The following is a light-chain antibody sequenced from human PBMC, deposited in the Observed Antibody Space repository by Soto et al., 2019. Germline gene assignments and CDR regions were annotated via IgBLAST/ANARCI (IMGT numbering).Light chain of an antibody. CDR2: NNN. CDR1: SSNVGSNF. J-gene: IGLJ3*02. Sequence: QSVLTQPPSASGTPGQRVTISCSGSSSNVGSNFVFWYQQLPGKAPQLLIYNNNQRPSGVPDRFSGSKSGTSASLAISGLRSEDEADYYCAAWDDRLSGHVMFGGGTKLTVL. CDR3: AAWDDRLSGHVM. V-gene: IGLV1-47*01.